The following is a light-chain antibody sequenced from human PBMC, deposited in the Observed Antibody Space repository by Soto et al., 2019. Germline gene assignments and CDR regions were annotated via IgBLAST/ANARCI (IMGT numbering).Light chain of an antibody. V-gene: IGKV3-20*01. Sequence: EIVLTQSPGTLSLSPGERATLSCRAIQSVSSSFLAWYQQKPGQAPRLRIYGASSRATGIPDRFSGSGSGTDFTLTISRLEPEDVAVYYCQQYGSSPLTFGGGTKVEIK. J-gene: IGKJ4*01. CDR3: QQYGSSPLT. CDR2: GAS. CDR1: QSVSSSF.